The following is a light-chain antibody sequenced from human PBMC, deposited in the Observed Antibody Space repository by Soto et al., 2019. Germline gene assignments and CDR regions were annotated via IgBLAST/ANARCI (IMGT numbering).Light chain of an antibody. CDR1: SSDVGAYNY. V-gene: IGLV2-8*01. CDR2: EVT. Sequence: QSALTQPPSASGSPGQSVTISCTGTSSDVGAYNYVSWYHQHAGKAPKLVIYEVTKRPSGVPDRFSGSKSANTASLTVSAHQAEDEAAYYCRSFAASNTWVFGGGTKLTVL. J-gene: IGLJ3*02. CDR3: RSFAASNTWV.